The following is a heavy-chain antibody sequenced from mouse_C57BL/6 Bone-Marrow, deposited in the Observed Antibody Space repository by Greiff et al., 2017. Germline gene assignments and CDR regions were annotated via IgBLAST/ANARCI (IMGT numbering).Heavy chain of an antibody. Sequence: VQLKESGAELVMPGASVKLSCKASGYTFTSYWMHWVKQRPGQGLEWIGEIDPSDSYTNYNQKFKGKSTLTVDKSSSTAYMQLSSLTSEDSAVYYCAREGDSYYSNWGFAYWGQGTLVTVSA. J-gene: IGHJ3*01. CDR1: GYTFTSYW. D-gene: IGHD2-5*01. CDR3: AREGDSYYSNWGFAY. V-gene: IGHV1-69*01. CDR2: IDPSDSYT.